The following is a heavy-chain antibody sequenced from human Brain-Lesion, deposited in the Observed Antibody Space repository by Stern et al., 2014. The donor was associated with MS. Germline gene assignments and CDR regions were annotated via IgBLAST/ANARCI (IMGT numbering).Heavy chain of an antibody. CDR1: GFTFGNYW. Sequence: EVQLVESGGGLVQPGGSLTISCTAAGFTFGNYWMTWVRQAPGKGLEGVANIKEDGTEKNYVDSVKGRFTISRDNARNSLYQQMNSLRVEDTALYYCARVYNTIYGIVTQRGSGMDVWGQGTTVIVSS. D-gene: IGHD3-3*01. J-gene: IGHJ6*02. CDR3: ARVYNTIYGIVTQRGSGMDV. V-gene: IGHV3-7*01. CDR2: IKEDGTEK.